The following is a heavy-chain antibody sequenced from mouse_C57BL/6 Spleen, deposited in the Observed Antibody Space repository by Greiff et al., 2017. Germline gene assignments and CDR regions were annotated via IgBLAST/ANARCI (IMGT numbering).Heavy chain of an antibody. Sequence: EVQLVESGGDLVTPGGSLKLSCAASGFTFSSYGMSWVRQTPDKRLEWVATISSGGSYTYYPASVKSRFTISRDNSKNTLYMQMSSLKAEDTAIYYCARLHYDYDGDYFDDWGQGTTLTVSS. V-gene: IGHV5-6*01. D-gene: IGHD2-4*01. CDR3: ARLHYDYDGDYFDD. CDR2: ISSGGSYT. CDR1: GFTFSSYG. J-gene: IGHJ2*01.